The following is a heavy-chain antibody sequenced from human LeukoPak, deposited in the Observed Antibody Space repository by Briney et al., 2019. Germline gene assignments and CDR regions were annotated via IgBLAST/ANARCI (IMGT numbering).Heavy chain of an antibody. J-gene: IGHJ2*01. D-gene: IGHD2-21*01. V-gene: IGHV3-21*01. Sequence: GGSLRLSCAASGFTFSTYSMHWVRLAPGKGLEWVSSTESDSGSIADPVQGGFSIPSDNAHNALYLQMKGLRVEHTAGYFFARDYREACGYRYRDLWRRGTVDSVPS. CDR1: GFTFSTYS. CDR3: ARDYREACGYRYRDL. CDR2: TESDSGS.